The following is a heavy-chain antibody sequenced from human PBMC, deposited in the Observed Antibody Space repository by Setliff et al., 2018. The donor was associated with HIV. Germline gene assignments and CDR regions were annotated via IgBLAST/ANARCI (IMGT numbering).Heavy chain of an antibody. J-gene: IGHJ5*02. CDR2: IIPIYGTP. D-gene: IGHD3-9*01. V-gene: IGHV1-69*13. CDR3: ATSPRGTYYDILSGRPRGWFDP. Sequence: ASVKVSCKASGGTFSSYAITWVRQAPGQGPEWMGGIIPIYGTPNYAQRFQGRVTITADEFTSTAYMDLSSLTSDDTAVYYCATSPRGTYYDILSGRPRGWFDPWGQGTLVTVSS. CDR1: GGTFSSYA.